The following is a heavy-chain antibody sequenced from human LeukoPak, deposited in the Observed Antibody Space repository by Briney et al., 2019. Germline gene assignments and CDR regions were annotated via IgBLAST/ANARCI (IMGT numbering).Heavy chain of an antibody. CDR3: ARDHWAGDY. V-gene: IGHV3-21*01. Sequence: GGSLRLSCAASGFTFSSYSMNWVRQAPGKGLEWVSSISSSSSYIYYADSVRGRSTISRDNAKNSLYLQMNSLRAEDTAVYYCARDHWAGDYWGQGTLVTVSS. J-gene: IGHJ4*02. CDR2: ISSSSSYI. CDR1: GFTFSSYS. D-gene: IGHD7-27*01.